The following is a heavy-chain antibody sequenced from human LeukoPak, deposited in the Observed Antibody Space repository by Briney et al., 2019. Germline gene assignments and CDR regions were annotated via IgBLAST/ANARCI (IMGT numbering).Heavy chain of an antibody. Sequence: ASVKVSCKVSGYTLTELSMHWVRQAPGKGLEWMGGFDPEDGVTIYAQKFQGRVTMTEDTSTDTAYMELSSLRSEDTAVYYCATGYDSSGSTFDYWGQGTLVTVSS. CDR1: GYTLTELS. CDR2: FDPEDGVT. V-gene: IGHV1-24*01. D-gene: IGHD3-22*01. CDR3: ATGYDSSGSTFDY. J-gene: IGHJ4*02.